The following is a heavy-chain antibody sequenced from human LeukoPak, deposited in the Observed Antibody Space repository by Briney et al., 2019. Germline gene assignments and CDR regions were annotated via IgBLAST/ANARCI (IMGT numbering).Heavy chain of an antibody. CDR3: ARGGSPFCISPSCQGAFDS. V-gene: IGHV4-34*01. CDR2: INHSGST. J-gene: IGHJ4*02. CDR1: GGSFSGYC. D-gene: IGHD2-2*01. Sequence: SETLSLTCAVYGGSFSGYCWSWIRQPPGKGLEWIGEINHSGSTNYNPSLKSRVTISVDTSKNQFSLKLSSVTAADTAVYFCARGGSPFCISPSCQGAFDSWGQGTLVTVSS.